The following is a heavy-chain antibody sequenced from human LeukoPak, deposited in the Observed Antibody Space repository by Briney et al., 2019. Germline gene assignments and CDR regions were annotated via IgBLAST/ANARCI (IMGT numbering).Heavy chain of an antibody. Sequence: ASVKVSCKASGYTFTSYGISWVRQAPGQGLEWMGWINPNSGGTNYAQKFQGRVTMTRDTSISTAYMELSRLRSDDTAVYYCARGDMGATDPWGQGTLVTVSS. J-gene: IGHJ5*02. CDR2: INPNSGGT. D-gene: IGHD1-26*01. V-gene: IGHV1-2*02. CDR3: ARGDMGATDP. CDR1: GYTFTSYG.